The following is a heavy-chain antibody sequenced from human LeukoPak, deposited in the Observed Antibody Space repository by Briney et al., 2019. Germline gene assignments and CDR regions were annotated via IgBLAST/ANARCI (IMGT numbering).Heavy chain of an antibody. CDR2: IIPIFGTA. Sequence: GASVKVSCKASGGTFSSYAISWVRQAPGQGLEWMGGIIPIFGTANYAQKFQGRVTTTADESTSTAYMELSSLRSEDTAVYYCARAHSYGPTYYFDYWGQGTLVTVSS. CDR1: GGTFSSYA. V-gene: IGHV1-69*13. J-gene: IGHJ4*02. CDR3: ARAHSYGPTYYFDY. D-gene: IGHD5-18*01.